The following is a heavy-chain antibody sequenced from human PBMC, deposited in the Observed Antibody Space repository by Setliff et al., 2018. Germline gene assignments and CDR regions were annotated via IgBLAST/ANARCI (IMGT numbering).Heavy chain of an antibody. J-gene: IGHJ4*02. D-gene: IGHD3-3*01. V-gene: IGHV4-59*12. CDR2: ISSGST. CDR3: ARRETYYNFWSGYYAY. Sequence: SETLSLTCTVSGGSISVYYWTWFRQPPGKGLEWIGYISSGSTNNNPSLKSRVTISVDTSKNQFSLKLSSVTAADTAVYYCARRETYYNFWSGYYAYWGQGTLVTVSS. CDR1: GGSISVYY.